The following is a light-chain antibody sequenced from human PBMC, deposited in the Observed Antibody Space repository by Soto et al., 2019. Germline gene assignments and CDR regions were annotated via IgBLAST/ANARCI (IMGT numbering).Light chain of an antibody. CDR3: QQYDNWPLAFT. V-gene: IGKV3-15*01. CDR2: DAS. Sequence: EIVMTQSPATLSVSPGERATLSCRASQSVSSNLAWYQQKPGQPPRLLIYDASTRATGIPARFSGSGSGTEFTLTISSLQSEDFAFYYCQQYDNWPLAFTFGQGTKLDIK. J-gene: IGKJ2*01. CDR1: QSVSSN.